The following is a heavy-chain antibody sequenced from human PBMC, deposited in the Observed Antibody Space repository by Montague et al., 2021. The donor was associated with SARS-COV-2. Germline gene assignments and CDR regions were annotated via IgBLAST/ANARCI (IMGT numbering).Heavy chain of an antibody. D-gene: IGHD2-15*01. CDR2: IYYSGSA. V-gene: IGHV4-39*07. CDR1: CGSISSSSYY. Sequence: SETLSLTCTVSCGSISSSSYYWGWIRQPPGKGLEWIGSIYYSGSAYYNPSLKSRVTISVDTSKNQFSLKLSSVTAADTAVYYCARGSGCSGGSCYSEWDPYYYYGMDVWGQGTTVTVSS. CDR3: ARGSGCSGGSCYSEWDPYYYYGMDV. J-gene: IGHJ6*02.